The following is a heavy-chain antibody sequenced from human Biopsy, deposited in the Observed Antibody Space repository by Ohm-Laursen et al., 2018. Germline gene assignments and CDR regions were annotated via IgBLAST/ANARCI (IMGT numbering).Heavy chain of an antibody. V-gene: IGHV4-61*03. J-gene: IGHJ4*02. CDR1: GGSISNNNYY. Sequence: SDTLSLTCTVSGGSISNNNYYWSWIRQPPGKGLEWIGHTSYTGYTSYNASLKSRVTISVDTSRNHFSLRLSSLTAADTAVYYCARGSNDFGGLYFPRWGQGTLLTVSS. CDR2: TSYTGYT. D-gene: IGHD4-23*01. CDR3: ARGSNDFGGLYFPR.